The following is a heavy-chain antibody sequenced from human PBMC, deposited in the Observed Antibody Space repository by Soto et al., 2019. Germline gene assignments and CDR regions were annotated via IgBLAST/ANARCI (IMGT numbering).Heavy chain of an antibody. J-gene: IGHJ4*02. CDR3: ATSQKGYNWNYFDH. Sequence: LSLTCAVSGGSVSGSYYYWAWLRQSPGKGPEWIGSVFHTGFTSYNPSLESRVSVSVDTSRSQFSLKLSAVTASDTAVYYCATSQKGYNWNYFDHWGQGALVTVSS. CDR1: GGSVSGSYYY. V-gene: IGHV4-39*01. CDR2: VFHTGFT. D-gene: IGHD1-1*01.